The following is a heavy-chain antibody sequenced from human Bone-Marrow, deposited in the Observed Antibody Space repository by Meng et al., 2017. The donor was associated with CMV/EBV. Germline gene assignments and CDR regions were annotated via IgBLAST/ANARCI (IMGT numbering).Heavy chain of an antibody. CDR1: GYSFTTYW. V-gene: IGHV5-51*01. J-gene: IGHJ6*02. CDR3: ARLRLLSYYYGMDV. D-gene: IGHD2/OR15-2a*01. CDR2: IYPGDSDT. Sequence: GESLKIFCKGSGYSFTTYWIGWVRQMPGKGLEWMGIIYPGDSDTRYSTSFQGQVTLSADKSISTAYLQWSSLRASDSAMYYCARLRLLSYYYGMDVWGQGTTVTVSS.